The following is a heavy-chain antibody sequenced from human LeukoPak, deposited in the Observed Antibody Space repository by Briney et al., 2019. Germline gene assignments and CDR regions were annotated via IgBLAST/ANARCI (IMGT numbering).Heavy chain of an antibody. V-gene: IGHV1-2*02. D-gene: IGHD6-13*01. CDR1: GYSFTAYY. J-gene: IGHJ4*02. CDR3: ARDDSSSWSPATY. Sequence: ASVKVSSTASGYSFTAYYMHWVRQAPGQGLEWMGWINPNSGVTNYAQKFQGRVTMTRDTSINTAYMELSRLRSDDTAMYYCARDDSSSWSPATYWGQGTLVTVSS. CDR2: INPNSGVT.